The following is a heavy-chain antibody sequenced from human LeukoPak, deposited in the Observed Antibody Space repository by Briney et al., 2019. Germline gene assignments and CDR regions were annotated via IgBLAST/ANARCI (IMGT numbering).Heavy chain of an antibody. CDR3: ARDRQKRWLPGLVFHYYYYMDV. V-gene: IGHV1-46*01. Sequence: GASVKVSCKASGYTFTSYYMHWVRQAPGQGLEWMGIINPSGGSTSYAQKFQGRVTMTRDMSTSTVYMELSSLRSEDTAVYYCARDRQKRWLPGLVFHYYYYMDVWGKGTTVTVSS. CDR2: INPSGGST. CDR1: GYTFTSYY. J-gene: IGHJ6*03. D-gene: IGHD5-24*01.